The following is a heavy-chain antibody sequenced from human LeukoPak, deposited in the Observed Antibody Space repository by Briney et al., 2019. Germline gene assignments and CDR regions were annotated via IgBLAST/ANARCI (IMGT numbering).Heavy chain of an antibody. CDR1: GFTFSSYG. Sequence: GGSLRLSCAASGFTFSSYGMHWVRQAPGKGLEWVAVIWYDGSNKYYADSVKGRFTISRDNSKNTLYLQMNSLRAEDTAVYYCAKVLSLYYYYMDVWGKGTTVTVSS. D-gene: IGHD3-3*01. CDR3: AKVLSLYYYYMDV. CDR2: IWYDGSNK. J-gene: IGHJ6*03. V-gene: IGHV3-33*06.